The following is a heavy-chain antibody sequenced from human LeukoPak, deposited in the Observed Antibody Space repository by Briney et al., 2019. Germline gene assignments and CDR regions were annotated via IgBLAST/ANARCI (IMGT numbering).Heavy chain of an antibody. D-gene: IGHD1-26*01. Sequence: GGSLRLSCAASGFTVSSNYMSWVRQAPGKELEWVSVIYSGGSTYYADSVKGRFTISRDNSKNTLYLQMNSLRAEDTAVYYCARDLLNLFIVGATTRYYYYGMDVWGQGTTVTVSS. CDR3: ARDLLNLFIVGATTRYYYYGMDV. J-gene: IGHJ6*02. V-gene: IGHV3-53*01. CDR2: IYSGGST. CDR1: GFTVSSNY.